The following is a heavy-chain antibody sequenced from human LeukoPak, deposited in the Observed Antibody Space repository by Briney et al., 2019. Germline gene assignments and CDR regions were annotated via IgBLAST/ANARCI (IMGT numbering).Heavy chain of an antibody. Sequence: GGSLRLSCAASGFTFSSYCMSWVRQAPGKGLEWVANIKQDGSEKYYVDSVKGRFTISRDNAKNSLYLQMNSLRAEDTAVYYCARDFRGSYYYYYYMDVWGKGTTVTVSS. J-gene: IGHJ6*03. CDR2: IKQDGSEK. CDR3: ARDFRGSYYYYYYMDV. V-gene: IGHV3-7*01. D-gene: IGHD3-10*01. CDR1: GFTFSSYC.